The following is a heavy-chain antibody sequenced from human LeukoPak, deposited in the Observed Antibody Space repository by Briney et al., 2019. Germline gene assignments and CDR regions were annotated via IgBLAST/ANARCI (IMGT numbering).Heavy chain of an antibody. V-gene: IGHV3-21*01. D-gene: IGHD4-17*01. CDR1: GFTFSSHS. Sequence: PGRSLRLSCPASGFTFSSHSINWVRQAPGKGLEWLSSISSSSSYINYADSVKGRFTISRDNAKNSLYLQMNSLRAEDTAVYYCTRGDQDYGDYVLHYWGQGTLVTVSS. CDR2: ISSSSSYI. CDR3: TRGDQDYGDYVLHY. J-gene: IGHJ4*02.